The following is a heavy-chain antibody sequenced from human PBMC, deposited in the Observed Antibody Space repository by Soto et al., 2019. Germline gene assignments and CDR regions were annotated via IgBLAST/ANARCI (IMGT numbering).Heavy chain of an antibody. D-gene: IGHD6-6*01. V-gene: IGHV1-18*01. CDR1: GYTFTNYG. Sequence: QVQLLQAGAEVKKPGASVKVSCKASGYTFTNYGITWVRQAPGQGLEWMGWISAYNGNTHYTQRLQGRVTMTTDTSRSTAYMELRCLRSDDTAVYYCARVRKLVGYFYYYMDVWGIGTTVTVSS. CDR3: ARVRKLVGYFYYYMDV. CDR2: ISAYNGNT. J-gene: IGHJ6*03.